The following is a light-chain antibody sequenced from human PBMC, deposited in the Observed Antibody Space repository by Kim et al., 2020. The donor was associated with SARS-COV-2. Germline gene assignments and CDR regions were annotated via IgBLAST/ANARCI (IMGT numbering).Light chain of an antibody. V-gene: IGKV1-39*01. CDR2: AAS. Sequence: DIQMTQSPSSLSASVGDRVTITCRASQSISSYLNWYQQKPGKAPKLLIYAASSLQSGVPSRFSGSGSGTDFTLTISSLQPEDGEAYYYQQSYSNPRAFGEGTKVEIK. CDR1: QSISSY. J-gene: IGKJ1*01. CDR3: QQSYSNPRA.